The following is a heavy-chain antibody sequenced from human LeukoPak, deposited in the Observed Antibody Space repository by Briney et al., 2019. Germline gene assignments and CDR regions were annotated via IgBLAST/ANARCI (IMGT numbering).Heavy chain of an antibody. J-gene: IGHJ4*02. V-gene: IGHV4-59*01. CDR3: AGSYGDYRYYFDY. CDR1: GGSISSYY. CDR2: IYYSGST. Sequence: SETLSLTCTVSGGSISSYYWSWIRQPPGKGLEWIGYIYYSGSTNYNPSLKSRVTISVDTSKNQFSLKLSSVTAADTAVYYCAGSYGDYRYYFDYWGQGTLVTVSS. D-gene: IGHD4-17*01.